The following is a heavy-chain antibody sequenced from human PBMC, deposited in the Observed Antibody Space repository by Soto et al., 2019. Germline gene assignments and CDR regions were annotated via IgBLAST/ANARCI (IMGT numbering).Heavy chain of an antibody. CDR2: IGGGGSK. J-gene: IGHJ4*02. D-gene: IGHD6-25*01. V-gene: IGHV3-23*01. Sequence: GVSLRLSRAASGFIFSSNVLSWVRQAPGKGLEWVPAIGGGGSKYYAGSVKGRFTISRDNSKNTLYLQMDSLRAEDTAVYYCAKESSSGTTLDYWGKGTPVTVSS. CDR3: AKESSSGTTLDY. CDR1: GFIFSSNV.